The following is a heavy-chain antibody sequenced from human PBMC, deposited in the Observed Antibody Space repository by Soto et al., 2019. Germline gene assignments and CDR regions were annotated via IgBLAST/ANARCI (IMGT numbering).Heavy chain of an antibody. CDR3: ANGGVLSWDYFDY. V-gene: IGHV3-23*01. Sequence: PVGSLRLSCAASGFTFSSYAMSWVRQAPGKGLEWVSAISGSGGSTYYADSVKGRFAISRDNSKNTLYLQMNSLRAEDTAVYYCANGGVLSWDYFDYWGQGTLVTVSS. CDR1: GFTFSSYA. J-gene: IGHJ4*02. CDR2: ISGSGGST. D-gene: IGHD3-16*01.